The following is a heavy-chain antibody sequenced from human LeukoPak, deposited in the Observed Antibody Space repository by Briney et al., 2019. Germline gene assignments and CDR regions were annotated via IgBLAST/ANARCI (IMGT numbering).Heavy chain of an antibody. J-gene: IGHJ6*03. CDR1: GESFSGYY. CDR3: ARTRLRDYYYMDV. Sequence: SETLSLTCAVYGESFSGYYWSWIRQPPGKGLEWIGEINHSGSTNYNPSLKSRVTISVDTSKNQFSLKLSSVTAADTAVYYCARTRLRDYYYMDVWGKGTTVTISS. V-gene: IGHV4-34*01. D-gene: IGHD4-17*01. CDR2: INHSGST.